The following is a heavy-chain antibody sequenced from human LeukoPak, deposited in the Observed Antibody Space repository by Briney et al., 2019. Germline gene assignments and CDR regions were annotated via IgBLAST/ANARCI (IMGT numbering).Heavy chain of an antibody. D-gene: IGHD2-15*01. CDR1: GGSISSYY. J-gene: IGHJ5*02. CDR2: IYTSGST. CDR3: AGHFNSVVVAATGGWFDP. Sequence: SETLSLTCTVSGGSISSYYWSWIRQPPGKGLEWIGYIYTSGSTNYNPSLKSRVTISVDTSKNQFSLKLSSVTAADTAVYYCAGHFNSVVVAATGGWFDPWGQGTLVTVSS. V-gene: IGHV4-4*09.